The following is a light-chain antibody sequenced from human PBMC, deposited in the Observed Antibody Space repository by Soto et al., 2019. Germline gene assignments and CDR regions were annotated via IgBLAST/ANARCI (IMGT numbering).Light chain of an antibody. CDR3: QQYGSSGT. J-gene: IGKJ1*01. CDR1: QSVSNNY. CDR2: GPS. V-gene: IGKV3-20*01. Sequence: EMALTQPPGTLSLSPGETATLSCRAIQSVSNNYLAWYQQKPGQAPRLLIYGPSNRATGIPDRFSGSGSGTDFTLTISRLEPEDFAVYYCQQYGSSGTLGQGTKVEIK.